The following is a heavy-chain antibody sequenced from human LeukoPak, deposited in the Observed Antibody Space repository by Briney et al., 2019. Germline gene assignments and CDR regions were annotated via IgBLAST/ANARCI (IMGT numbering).Heavy chain of an antibody. V-gene: IGHV3-30*02. CDR2: IRYDGSNK. CDR1: GFTFSSYG. J-gene: IGHJ3*02. Sequence: GGSLRLSCAASGFTFSSYGMHWVRQAPGKGLEWVAFIRYDGSNKYYADSVKGRFTISRDNSKNTLYLQMNSLRAEDTAVYYCAKDQGGSLPPQGAFDIWGQGTVVTVSS. CDR3: AKDQGGSLPPQGAFDI. D-gene: IGHD5-12*01.